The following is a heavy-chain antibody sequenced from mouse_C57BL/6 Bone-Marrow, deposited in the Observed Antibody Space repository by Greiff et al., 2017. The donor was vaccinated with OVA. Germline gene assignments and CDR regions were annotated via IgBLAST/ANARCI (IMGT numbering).Heavy chain of an antibody. CDR3: ARRALYYYGSSLGYFDV. V-gene: IGHV3-6*01. CDR2: ISYDGSN. Sequence: EVKLQESGPGLVKPSQSLSLTCSVTGYSITSGYYWNWIRQFPGNKLEWMGYISYDGSNNYNPSLKNRISITRDTSKNQFFLKLNSVTTEDTATYYCARRALYYYGSSLGYFDVWGTGTTVTVSS. J-gene: IGHJ1*03. D-gene: IGHD1-1*01. CDR1: GYSITSGYY.